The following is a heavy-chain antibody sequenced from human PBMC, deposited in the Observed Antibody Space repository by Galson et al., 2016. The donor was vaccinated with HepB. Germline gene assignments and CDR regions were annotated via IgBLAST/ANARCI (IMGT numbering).Heavy chain of an antibody. D-gene: IGHD6-13*01. CDR3: ASWGYSSSRYSDY. CDR1: GGSISSGGYY. V-gene: IGHV4-31*03. Sequence: TLSLTCTVSGGSISSGGYYWSWIRQHPGKGLEWIGYIYYSGSTYYNPSLRSRVTISADTSKNRFSLKLSSVTAADTAVYYCASWGYSSSRYSDYWGQGTLVTVSS. CDR2: IYYSGST. J-gene: IGHJ4*02.